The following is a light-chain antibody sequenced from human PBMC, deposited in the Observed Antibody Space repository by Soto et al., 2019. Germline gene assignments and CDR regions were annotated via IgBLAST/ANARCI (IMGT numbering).Light chain of an antibody. Sequence: EIVLTQSPATLSLSPGERATLSCRASQSVSSDLAWYQQKPGRAPTLLIYDATNRATGIPARFCGSGSGTDLTLTISSLEPEDFAVYYCQQRRKWPPLFTFGPGTKVDIK. J-gene: IGKJ3*01. CDR2: DAT. V-gene: IGKV3-11*01. CDR1: QSVSSD. CDR3: QQRRKWPPLFT.